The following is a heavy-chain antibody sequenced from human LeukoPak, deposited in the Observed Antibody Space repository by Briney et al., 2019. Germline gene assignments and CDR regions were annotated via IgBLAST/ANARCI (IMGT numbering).Heavy chain of an antibody. CDR3: ARGALLRYFDWLLYRDRSYYFDY. J-gene: IGHJ4*02. CDR2: INHSGST. V-gene: IGHV4-34*01. Sequence: PSGTLSLTCAVYGGSSSGYYWSWIRQPPGKGLEWIGEINHSGSTNYNPSLKSRVTISVDTSKNQFSLKLSSVTAADTAVYYCARGALLRYFDWLLYRDRSYYFDYWGQGTLVTISS. CDR1: GGSSSGYY. D-gene: IGHD3-9*01.